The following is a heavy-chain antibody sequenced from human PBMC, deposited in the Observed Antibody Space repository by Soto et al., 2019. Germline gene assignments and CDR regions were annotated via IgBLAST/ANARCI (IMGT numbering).Heavy chain of an antibody. D-gene: IGHD5-12*01. V-gene: IGHV4-59*01. Sequence: SESLSLTCTVSGGSISSYYWSWIRQPPGKGLEWIGYIYYSGSTNYNPSLKSRVTISVDTSKNQFSLKLSSVTAADTAVYYCARGRGYSGYGFPPIYYYYMDVWGKGTTVTVSS. CDR1: GGSISSYY. CDR2: IYYSGST. J-gene: IGHJ6*03. CDR3: ARGRGYSGYGFPPIYYYYMDV.